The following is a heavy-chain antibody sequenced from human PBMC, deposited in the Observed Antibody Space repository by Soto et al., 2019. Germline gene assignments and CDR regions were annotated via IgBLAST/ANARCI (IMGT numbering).Heavy chain of an antibody. CDR2: IYSGGST. V-gene: IGHV3-66*01. J-gene: IGHJ4*02. D-gene: IGHD2-15*01. Sequence: EVQLVESGGGLVQPGGSLRLSCAASGFTVSSNYMSWVRQAPGKVLEWVSVIYSGGSTYYADSVKGRFTISRDNSKNTLYLQMNSLRAEDTAVYYCARDMDSPGRGYYFDYWGQGTLVTVSS. CDR1: GFTVSSNY. CDR3: ARDMDSPGRGYYFDY.